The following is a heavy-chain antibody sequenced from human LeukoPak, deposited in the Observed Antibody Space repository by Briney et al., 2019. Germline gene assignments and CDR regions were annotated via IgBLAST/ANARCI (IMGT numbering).Heavy chain of an antibody. J-gene: IGHJ4*02. V-gene: IGHV4-30-2*01. CDR3: AREGPLGTTTVFDS. D-gene: IGHD4-17*01. CDR1: GGSISSGGYS. CDR2: MHYSGGP. Sequence: SQTLSLTCAVSGGSISSGGYSWSWIRQPPGKGLEWIGYMHYSGGPTYNPSLKSRVSISVDTSKSQFSLRLTSVTEADTALYFCAREGPLGTTTVFDSWGLGILVSVSS.